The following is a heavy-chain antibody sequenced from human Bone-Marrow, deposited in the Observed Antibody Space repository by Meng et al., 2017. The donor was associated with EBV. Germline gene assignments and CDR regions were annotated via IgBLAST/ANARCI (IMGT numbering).Heavy chain of an antibody. D-gene: IGHD5-18*01. CDR1: GGNFRRSA. CDR2: FLPILGAP. J-gene: IGHJ4*02. V-gene: IGHV1-69*01. CDR3: ARESGRGYSSNY. Sequence: QVQVVPSGAEGKKPGSSVKGSCRASGGNFRRSAISWLRQAPGQGLEWMGGFLPILGAPNYAQKFQDRVTITADESTSTSYMELSSLTSDDTAVYYCARESGRGYSSNYWGQGTLVTVSS.